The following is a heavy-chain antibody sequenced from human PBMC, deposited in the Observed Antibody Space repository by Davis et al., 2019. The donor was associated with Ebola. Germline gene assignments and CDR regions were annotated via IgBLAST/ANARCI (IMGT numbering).Heavy chain of an antibody. CDR3: AKDGVVVAATRRVDYYGMDV. CDR1: GFTFSNYG. V-gene: IGHV3-30*18. CDR2: ISYDGSNK. J-gene: IGHJ6*04. D-gene: IGHD2-15*01. Sequence: GESLKISCAASGFTFSNYGIHWVRQAPGKGLEWVAVISYDGSNKYYADSVKGRFTISRDNSKNTLYLQMNSLRAEDTAVYYCAKDGVVVAATRRVDYYGMDVWGKGTTVTVSS.